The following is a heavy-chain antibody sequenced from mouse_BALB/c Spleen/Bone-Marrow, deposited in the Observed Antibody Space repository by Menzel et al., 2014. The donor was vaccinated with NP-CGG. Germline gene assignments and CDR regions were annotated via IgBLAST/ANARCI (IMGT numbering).Heavy chain of an antibody. Sequence: VQGEESGGGLVQPGGSRKLSCAASGFTFSSFGMHWVRQAPEKGPEWVAYISSGSSTIYYADTVKGRFTITRDNPKNTLFLQMTSLRSEDTTMYYCARKGALITHYYAMDYWGQGTSVTVTS. V-gene: IGHV5-17*02. CDR2: ISSGSSTI. CDR3: ARKGALITHYYAMDY. D-gene: IGHD2-4*01. J-gene: IGHJ4*01. CDR1: GFTFSSFG.